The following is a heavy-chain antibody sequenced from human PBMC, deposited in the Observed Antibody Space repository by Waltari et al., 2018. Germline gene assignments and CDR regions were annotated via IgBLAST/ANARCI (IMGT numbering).Heavy chain of an antibody. Sequence: EVQLVESGGGLVQPGGSLRLSCAASGFTFSSYWMSWVRQAPGEGLGWVANMKQDGRQKGYVDSVKGRFTIARDNSKNSVYLQMNNLRVEDTAIYYCARDEVGGYFALWGQGTLVTVSS. CDR3: ARDEVGGYFAL. V-gene: IGHV3-7*01. D-gene: IGHD6-19*01. J-gene: IGHJ4*02. CDR1: GFTFSSYW. CDR2: MKQDGRQK.